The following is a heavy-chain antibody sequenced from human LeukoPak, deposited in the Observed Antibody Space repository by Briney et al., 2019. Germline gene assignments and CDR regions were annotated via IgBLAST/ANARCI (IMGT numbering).Heavy chain of an antibody. V-gene: IGHV1-8*01. CDR3: ASALMVVRGLINYYYGMDV. J-gene: IGHJ6*02. CDR2: MNPNSGNT. D-gene: IGHD3-10*01. Sequence: ASVKVSCKASGYTFTSYDINWVRQATGQGLEWMGWMNPNSGNTGYAQKFQGRVTMTRNTSISTAYMELSSLRSEDTAVYYCASALMVVRGLINYYYGMDVWGQGTTVTVSS. CDR1: GYTFTSYD.